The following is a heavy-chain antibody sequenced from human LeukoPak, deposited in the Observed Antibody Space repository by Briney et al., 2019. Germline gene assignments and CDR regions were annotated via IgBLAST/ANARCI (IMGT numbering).Heavy chain of an antibody. J-gene: IGHJ4*02. CDR1: GFTFSNYA. V-gene: IGHV3-23*01. CDR2: ISGSGGST. D-gene: IGHD6-13*01. Sequence: GGSLRLSCAASGFTFSNYAMSWVRQAPGKGLEWVSAISGSGGSTYCADSVKGRFTISRDNSKNTLYLQMNSLRAEDTAVYYCAKTLAAADPVFDYWGQGTLVTVSS. CDR3: AKTLAAADPVFDY.